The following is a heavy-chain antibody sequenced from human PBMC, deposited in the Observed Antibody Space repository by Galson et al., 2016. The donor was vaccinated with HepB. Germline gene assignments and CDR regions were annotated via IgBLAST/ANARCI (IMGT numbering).Heavy chain of an antibody. Sequence: SLRLSCAASGFSFGDFAMHWVRQASGKGLEWVAGIWYDGSKKGYVDAVKGRFTISRDNSKKMLYLEMNSLRPEDTAVYYCAGGGSRGCGYDYYMDVWGKGTAVTVSS. J-gene: IGHJ6*03. CDR2: IWYDGSKK. D-gene: IGHD5-24*01. CDR1: GFSFGDFA. CDR3: AGGGSRGCGYDYYMDV. V-gene: IGHV3-30-3*01.